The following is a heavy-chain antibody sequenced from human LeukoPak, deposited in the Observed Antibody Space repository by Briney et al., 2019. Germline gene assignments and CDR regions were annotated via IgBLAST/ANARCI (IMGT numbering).Heavy chain of an antibody. V-gene: IGHV1-2*02. J-gene: IGHJ5*02. CDR3: ARDGIYGSGSYYEISWFDP. CDR1: RYTFTGYY. Sequence: ASVKVSCKTSRYTFTGYYMHWVRQAPGQGLEWMGWINPNSGVTHYAQEFQGRVTMTSDTSISTAYMELSRLRSDDTAVYYCARDGIYGSGSYYEISWFDPWGQGTLVTVSS. CDR2: INPNSGVT. D-gene: IGHD3-10*01.